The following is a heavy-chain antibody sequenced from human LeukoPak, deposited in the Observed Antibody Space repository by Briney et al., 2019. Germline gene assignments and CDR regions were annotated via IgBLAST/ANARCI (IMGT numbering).Heavy chain of an antibody. V-gene: IGHV2-5*02. D-gene: IGHD6-19*01. J-gene: IGHJ4*02. CDR3: VRRPASSGAYSYFDY. CDR2: IYWDDDE. Sequence: SGPTLVVPTQTLTLTCTFSGFSLSTSAVGVGWIRQPPGKALECLEFIYWDDDEHYSPSLKSRLTITKDTSKNQVVLTMTNMDPVDTATYYCVRRPASSGAYSYFDYWGQGTLVTVSS. CDR1: GFSLSTSAVG.